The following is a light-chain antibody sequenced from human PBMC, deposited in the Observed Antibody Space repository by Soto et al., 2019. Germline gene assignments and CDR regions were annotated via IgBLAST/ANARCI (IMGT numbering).Light chain of an antibody. CDR3: QQYGRSPWT. Sequence: EIVLTQSPGTQSLSPGEGATLSCRASESDASSYLAWYQQIPGQAPRLLIYGASSRATGIPDRFSGSGSGTDFTLTITRLQPEDFAVYYCQQYGRSPWTSGQGTKVEI. J-gene: IGKJ1*01. V-gene: IGKV3-20*01. CDR2: GAS. CDR1: ESDASSY.